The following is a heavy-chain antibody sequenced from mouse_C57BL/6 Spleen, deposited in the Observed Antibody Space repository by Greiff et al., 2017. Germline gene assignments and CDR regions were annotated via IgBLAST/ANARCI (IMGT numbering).Heavy chain of an antibody. V-gene: IGHV5-17*01. Sequence: EVKLMESGGGLVKPGGSLKLSCAASGFTFSDYGMHWVRQAPEKGLEWVAYISSGSSTIYYAATVKGRFTISRDNAKNTLFLQMTSLRSEDTAMYYCARLGYFDYWGQGTTLTVSS. J-gene: IGHJ2*01. D-gene: IGHD4-1*01. CDR3: ARLGYFDY. CDR2: ISSGSSTI. CDR1: GFTFSDYG.